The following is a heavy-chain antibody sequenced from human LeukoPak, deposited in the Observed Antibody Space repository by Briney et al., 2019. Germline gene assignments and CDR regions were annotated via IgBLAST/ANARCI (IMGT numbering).Heavy chain of an antibody. V-gene: IGHV3-48*03. CDR2: ISSSGDTI. Sequence: PGGSLRLSCAASGFTFNTYEMSWVRQAPGKGLDWLSYISSSGDTIYYADSVKGRFTISRDNAKNSLYLHMNSLRAEDTAVYYCARDEYCSGGSCYSAGAFDFWGQGTMVTVSS. CDR1: GFTFNTYE. D-gene: IGHD2-15*01. CDR3: ARDEYCSGGSCYSAGAFDF. J-gene: IGHJ3*01.